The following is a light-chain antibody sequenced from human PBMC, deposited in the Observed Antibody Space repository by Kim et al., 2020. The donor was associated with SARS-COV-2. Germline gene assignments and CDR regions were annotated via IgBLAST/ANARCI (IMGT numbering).Light chain of an antibody. V-gene: IGKV3-20*01. CDR3: QQYDILPRT. J-gene: IGKJ1*01. CDR1: QSDSANY. Sequence: SPGERATLSCQATQSDSANYLAWYQHKRGQAPRLLIYEAATRATGIPDRFTGSGSGTDFTLTISRLEPEDFAVYYCQQYDILPRTFGQGTKVEIK. CDR2: EAA.